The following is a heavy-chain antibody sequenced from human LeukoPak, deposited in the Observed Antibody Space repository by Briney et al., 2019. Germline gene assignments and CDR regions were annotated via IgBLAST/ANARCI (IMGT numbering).Heavy chain of an antibody. V-gene: IGHV5-51*01. CDR1: GYSFTNYW. CDR2: IYPADFDT. J-gene: IGHJ4*02. CDR3: ARQGEYSSSYYFDC. Sequence: EEPLKISCKGSGYSFTNYWIGWVRQMPGKGLEWMGMIYPADFDTRYSPSFQGQVTISADKSISTAYLQWSSLKASDTAMYYCARQGEYSSSYYFDCWGQGTLVTVSS. D-gene: IGHD6-6*01.